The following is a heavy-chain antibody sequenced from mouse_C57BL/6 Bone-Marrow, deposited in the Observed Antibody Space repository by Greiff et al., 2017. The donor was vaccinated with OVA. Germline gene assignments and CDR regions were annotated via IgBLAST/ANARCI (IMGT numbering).Heavy chain of an antibody. V-gene: IGHV14-4*01. CDR2: INPKNGDT. CDR3: TTHY. J-gene: IGHJ2*01. Sequence: EVKLMESGAELVRPGASVKLSCTASGFNIKDDYMHWVKQRPEQGLEWIGWINPKNGDTEYTSKFQGKATITADTSSNTAYLQISSLTSEDTAVYYCTTHYRGQGTTLTVSS. CDR1: GFNIKDDY.